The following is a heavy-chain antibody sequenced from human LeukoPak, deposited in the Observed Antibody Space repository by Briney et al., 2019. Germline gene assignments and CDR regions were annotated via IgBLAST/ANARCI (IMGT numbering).Heavy chain of an antibody. CDR1: GFTFSSYG. J-gene: IGHJ4*02. V-gene: IGHV3-30*03. Sequence: GSLRLSCAASGFTFSSYGMHWVRQAPGKGLEWVAVISYDGSNKYYADSVKGRFTISRDNSKNTLYLQMNSLRAEDTAVYYCARGGDWGGFDYWGQGTLVTVSS. CDR3: ARGGDWGGFDY. CDR2: ISYDGSNK. D-gene: IGHD2-21*02.